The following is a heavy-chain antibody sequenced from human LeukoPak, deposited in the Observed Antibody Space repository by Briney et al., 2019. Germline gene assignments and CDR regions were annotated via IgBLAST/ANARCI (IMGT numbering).Heavy chain of an antibody. V-gene: IGHV3-30*18. CDR3: AKALRYFDWLLYGDY. CDR2: ISYDGSNK. Sequence: PGGSLRLSCAASGFTFSSYGMHWVRQAPGKGLEWVAVISYDGSNKYYADSVKGRFTISRDNSKNTVYLQMNSLRAEDTAVYYCAKALRYFDWLLYGDYWGQGTLVTVSS. CDR1: GFTFSSYG. J-gene: IGHJ4*02. D-gene: IGHD3-9*01.